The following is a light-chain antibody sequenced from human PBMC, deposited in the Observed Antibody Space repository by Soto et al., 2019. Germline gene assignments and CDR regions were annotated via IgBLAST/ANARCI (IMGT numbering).Light chain of an antibody. CDR1: HNIDTY. J-gene: IGKJ5*01. V-gene: IGKV1-39*01. Sequence: IQMTQSPSSLSASVGDRVTITCRASHNIDTYLNWYQQKPGKAPILLIYAASSLQSGVPSRFSGSGSGTDFTLTISSLQPEDFATYYGQQTYSLPPDITFGQGTRLDIK. CDR3: QQTYSLPPDIT. CDR2: AAS.